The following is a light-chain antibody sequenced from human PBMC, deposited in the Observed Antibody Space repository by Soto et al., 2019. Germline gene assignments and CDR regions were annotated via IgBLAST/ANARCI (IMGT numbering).Light chain of an antibody. CDR2: EVS. CDR3: SSYAGSNDYV. Sequence: QSALTQTPSASGSPGHSVTISCTGTSSDVGGYNYVSWYQQHPGKAPKLMIYEVSKRPSGVPDRFSGSKSGNTASLTVSGLQAEDEADYYCSSYAGSNDYVCGTGTK. V-gene: IGLV2-8*01. CDR1: SSDVGGYNY. J-gene: IGLJ1*01.